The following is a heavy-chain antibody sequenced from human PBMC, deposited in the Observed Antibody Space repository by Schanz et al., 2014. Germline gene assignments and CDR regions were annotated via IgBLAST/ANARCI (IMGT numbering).Heavy chain of an antibody. J-gene: IGHJ4*02. Sequence: QVQLQESGPGLVKPSETLSLTCPVSGDSISNSWSWIRRPAGKGREWSGRIYTSGAPNYNPSLKDRLHMSVDMAKSQVSLNVRAVTAADTAVYYCAGGNDIQVWSLDYWGQGTLVTVSS. V-gene: IGHV4-4*07. D-gene: IGHD5-18*01. CDR3: AGGNDIQVWSLDY. CDR1: GDSISNS. CDR2: IYTSGAP.